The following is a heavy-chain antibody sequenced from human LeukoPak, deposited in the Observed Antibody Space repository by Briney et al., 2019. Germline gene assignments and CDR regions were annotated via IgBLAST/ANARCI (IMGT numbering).Heavy chain of an antibody. CDR2: IRGSGGTT. Sequence: GGSLRLSCAASGFTFSSYAMSWVRQAPGKGLEWVAAIRGSGGTTYYADSVRGRFTISRDNSKNTLYLQMNSLKTEDTAVYYCTTPNANYFETAWGQGTLVTVSS. CDR1: GFTFSSYA. CDR3: TTPNANYFETA. V-gene: IGHV3-23*01. D-gene: IGHD3-22*01. J-gene: IGHJ5*02.